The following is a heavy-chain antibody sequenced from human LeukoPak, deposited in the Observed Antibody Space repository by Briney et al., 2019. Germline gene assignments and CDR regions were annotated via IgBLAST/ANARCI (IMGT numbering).Heavy chain of an antibody. Sequence: SAKVSCKASGGTFSSYAVSWVRQAPGQGLEWMGGIIPIFGTANYAQKFQGRVTITADESTSTAYMELSSLRSEDTAVYYCARENDSDAFDIWGQGTMVTVSS. CDR1: GGTFSSYA. D-gene: IGHD1-1*01. CDR3: ARENDSDAFDI. CDR2: IIPIFGTA. V-gene: IGHV1-69*13. J-gene: IGHJ3*02.